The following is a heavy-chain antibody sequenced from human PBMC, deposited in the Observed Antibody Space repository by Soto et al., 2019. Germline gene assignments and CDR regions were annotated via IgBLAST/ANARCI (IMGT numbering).Heavy chain of an antibody. V-gene: IGHV4-30-4*01. D-gene: IGHD3-16*01. J-gene: IGHJ4*02. Sequence: SETLSLTCTVSGGSTSSDNYWSWIRQPPGKGLEWIGHIYYSGNTDYNPSLKSRLAISIDTSKNQFSLKLSSVTAADTAVYFCAREGGESSDGLYYLDSWGQGSMGTVSS. CDR1: GGSTSSDNY. CDR3: AREGGESSDGLYYLDS. CDR2: IYYSGNT.